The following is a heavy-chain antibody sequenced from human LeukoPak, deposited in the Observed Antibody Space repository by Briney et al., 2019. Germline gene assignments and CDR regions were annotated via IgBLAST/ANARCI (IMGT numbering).Heavy chain of an antibody. CDR1: GYTFTSYG. J-gene: IGHJ4*02. V-gene: IGHV1-18*01. D-gene: IGHD5-12*01. Sequence: ASVKVSCKASGYTFTSYGFSWVRQAPGQGLEWMRWVSAYNGNTNYAQKLQGRVTMTTDTSTSTAYMELRSLRPDDTAVYYCARDQSGYGSFDYWGQGTLVTVSS. CDR2: VSAYNGNT. CDR3: ARDQSGYGSFDY.